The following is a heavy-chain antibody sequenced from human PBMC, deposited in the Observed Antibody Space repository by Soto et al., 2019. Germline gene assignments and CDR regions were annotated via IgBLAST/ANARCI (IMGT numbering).Heavy chain of an antibody. Sequence: GKGLEWVSSISSSSSYIYYADSVKGRFTISRDNAKNSLYLQMNGLRAEDTAVYYFFSIQAEDGIRATVPVSAFLLNRSSDL. CDR3: FSIQAEDGIRATVPVSAFLLNRSSDL. CDR2: ISSSSSYI. V-gene: IGHV3-21*01. J-gene: IGHJ2*01. D-gene: IGHD1-26*01.